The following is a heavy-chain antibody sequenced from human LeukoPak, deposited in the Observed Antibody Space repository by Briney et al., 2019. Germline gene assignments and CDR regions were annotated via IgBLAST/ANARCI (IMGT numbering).Heavy chain of an antibody. J-gene: IGHJ4*02. V-gene: IGHV4-39*01. CDR2: IYYSGST. CDR1: GGSISSSSYY. CDR3: ASLYGSGSFYQKYQYYFDY. Sequence: SATLSLTCTVSGGSISSSSYYWGWIRPPPGKGLEWIGSIYYSGSTYYNPSLKSRVTISVDMSKNQFSLKLSSVTAANTAVFYCASLYGSGSFYQKYQYYFDYWGQGTLVTVSS. D-gene: IGHD3-10*01.